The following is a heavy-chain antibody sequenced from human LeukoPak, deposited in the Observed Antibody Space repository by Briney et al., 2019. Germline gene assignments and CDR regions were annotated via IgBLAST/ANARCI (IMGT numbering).Heavy chain of an antibody. J-gene: IGHJ4*02. V-gene: IGHV3-64D*06. D-gene: IGHD5-24*01. CDR3: VSSSDGFNSPFDY. Sequence: SGGSLRLSCSASGFTFSSSVMHWVRQAPGKGLEYVSAITTNGRRTYYADSVKGRFTISRDNSKNTLYLQMSSLRVEDTAVYYCVSSSDGFNSPFDYWGQGTLVTVSS. CDR2: ITTNGRRT. CDR1: GFTFSSSV.